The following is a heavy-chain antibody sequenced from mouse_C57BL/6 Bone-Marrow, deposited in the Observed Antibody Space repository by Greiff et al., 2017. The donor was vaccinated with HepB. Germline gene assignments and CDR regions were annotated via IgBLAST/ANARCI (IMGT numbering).Heavy chain of an antibody. J-gene: IGHJ1*03. D-gene: IGHD2-1*01. CDR3: ARHRGYGNFDV. CDR1: GFTFSDYG. V-gene: IGHV5-15*01. Sequence: EVKLVESGGGLVQPGGSLKLSCAASGFTFSDYGMAWVRQAPRKGPEWVAFISNLAYSIYYADTVTGRFTISRENAKNTLYLEMSSLRSEDTAMYYCARHRGYGNFDVWGTGTTVTVSS. CDR2: ISNLAYSI.